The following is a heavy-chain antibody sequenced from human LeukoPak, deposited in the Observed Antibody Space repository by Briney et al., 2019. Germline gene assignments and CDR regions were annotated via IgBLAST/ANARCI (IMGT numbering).Heavy chain of an antibody. V-gene: IGHV4-39*01. Sequence: PSETLSLTCTVSGGSISSSSYYWGWIRQPPGKGLEWIVSIYYSGSTYYNPSLKSRVTISVDTSKNQFSLKLSSVTAADTAVYYCARRRYNWNLGFDYWGQGTLVTVSS. CDR2: IYYSGST. J-gene: IGHJ4*02. CDR3: ARRRYNWNLGFDY. D-gene: IGHD1-7*01. CDR1: GGSISSSSYY.